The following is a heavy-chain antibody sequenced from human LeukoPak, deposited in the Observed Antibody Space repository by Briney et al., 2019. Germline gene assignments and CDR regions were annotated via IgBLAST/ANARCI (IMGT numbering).Heavy chain of an antibody. CDR2: IYYSGST. Sequence: GSLRLSCAASGFTFSSFSMNWVRQAPGKGLEWIGYIYYSGSTNYNPSLKSRVTISVDTSKNQFSLKLSSVTAADTAVYYCARRRLSYYGSGSYDYYYMGVWGKGTTVTISS. J-gene: IGHJ6*03. CDR3: ARRRLSYYGSGSYDYYYMGV. D-gene: IGHD3-10*01. CDR1: GFTFSSFS. V-gene: IGHV4-59*08.